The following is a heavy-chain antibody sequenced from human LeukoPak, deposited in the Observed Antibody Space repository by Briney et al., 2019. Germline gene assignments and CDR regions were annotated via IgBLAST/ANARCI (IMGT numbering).Heavy chain of an antibody. V-gene: IGHV4-34*01. CDR1: GGSFSGYY. CDR3: ARVWRSSWFFDY. D-gene: IGHD6-13*01. Sequence: SETLSLTCAVYGGSFSGYYWSWIRQPPGKGLEWIGEINHSGSTNYNPSLKSRVTISVDTSKNQSSLKLSSVTAADTAVYYCARVWRSSWFFDYWGQGTLVTVSS. J-gene: IGHJ4*02. CDR2: INHSGST.